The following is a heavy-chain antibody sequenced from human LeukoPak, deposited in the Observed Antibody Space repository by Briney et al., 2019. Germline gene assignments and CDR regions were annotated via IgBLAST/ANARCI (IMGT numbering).Heavy chain of an antibody. CDR1: GGSISSGDYY. CDR3: ARKRYDDPYFFDY. J-gene: IGHJ4*02. V-gene: IGHV4-30-4*01. Sequence: SQTLSLTCTVSGGSISSGDYYWSWIRQPPGKGLEWIGYIYYSGTTYYNPSLKSRVTISVDTSKNQFSLKLNSVTAADAAVYYCARKRYDDPYFFDYWGQGTLVTVSS. CDR2: IYYSGTT. D-gene: IGHD3-16*01.